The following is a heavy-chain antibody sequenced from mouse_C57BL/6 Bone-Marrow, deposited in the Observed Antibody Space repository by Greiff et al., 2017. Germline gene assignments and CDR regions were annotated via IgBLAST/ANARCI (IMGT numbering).Heavy chain of an antibody. Sequence: QVQLQQSGPGLVQPSQSLSITCTVSGFSFTSYGVHWVRQSPGKGLEWLGVIWGGGSTDYNAAFISRLSISKDNSKSQVFFKMNSLQADDTARYCCARRSYFYAMDDWGQGTSVTVAS. CDR3: ARRSYFYAMDD. CDR1: GFSFTSYG. J-gene: IGHJ4*01. D-gene: IGHD2-10*01. V-gene: IGHV2-2*01. CDR2: IWGGGST.